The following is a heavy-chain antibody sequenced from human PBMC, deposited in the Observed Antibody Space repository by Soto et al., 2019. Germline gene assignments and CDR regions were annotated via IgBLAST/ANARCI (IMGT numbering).Heavy chain of an antibody. CDR3: ARRVKYGSGRRPAYSFDY. Sequence: QVQLQESGPGLVKPSETLSLTCTVSGGSISSYYWSWIRQPPGKGLEWIGYIYYSGSTNYNPSLTSRVTISVDTSKNQFSMKLSFVPAADTAVYYCARRVKYGSGRRPAYSFDYWGQGTLVTVSS. V-gene: IGHV4-59*01. CDR1: GGSISSYY. D-gene: IGHD3-10*01. CDR2: IYYSGST. J-gene: IGHJ4*02.